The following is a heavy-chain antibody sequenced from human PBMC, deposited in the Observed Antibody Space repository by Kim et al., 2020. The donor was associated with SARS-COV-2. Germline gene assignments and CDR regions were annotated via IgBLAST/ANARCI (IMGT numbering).Heavy chain of an antibody. Sequence: SETLSLTCAVYGGSFSGYYWSWIRQPPGKGLEWIGEINHSGSTNYNPSLKSRVTISVDTSKNQFSLKLSSVTAADTAVYYCARGSSVLLWFGSHYYYYGMDVWGQGTTVTVSS. CDR3: ARGSSVLLWFGSHYYYYGMDV. CDR1: GGSFSGYY. V-gene: IGHV4-34*01. J-gene: IGHJ6*02. CDR2: INHSGST. D-gene: IGHD3-10*01.